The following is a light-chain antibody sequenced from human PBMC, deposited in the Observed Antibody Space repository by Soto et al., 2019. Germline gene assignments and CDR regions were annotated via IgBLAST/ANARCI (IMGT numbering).Light chain of an antibody. Sequence: QSALTQPRSVSGSPGQSVTISCSGTINDVGGYNSVSWFQHHPGSAPKLMVHSVTQRPSGVPDRFSGSKSGNTASLTISGLPADDEADYYCCSYAGSYTPYVFGTGTKVTVL. CDR1: INDVGGYNS. CDR3: CSYAGSYTPYV. CDR2: SVT. J-gene: IGLJ1*01. V-gene: IGLV2-11*01.